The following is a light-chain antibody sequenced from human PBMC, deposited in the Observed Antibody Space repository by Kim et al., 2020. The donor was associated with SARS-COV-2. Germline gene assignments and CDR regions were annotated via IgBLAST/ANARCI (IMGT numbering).Light chain of an antibody. CDR1: IRSW. Sequence: IRSWLAWYQQKPGKAPKLLIYKASSLESGVPSRFSGSESGTEFTLTISNLQPDDSATYYCQHYYSTSRTFGQGTKVDIK. CDR3: QHYYSTSRT. V-gene: IGKV1-5*03. J-gene: IGKJ1*01. CDR2: KAS.